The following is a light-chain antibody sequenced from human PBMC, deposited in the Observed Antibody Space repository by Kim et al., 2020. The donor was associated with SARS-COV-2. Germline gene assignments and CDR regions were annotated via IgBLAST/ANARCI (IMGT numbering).Light chain of an antibody. CDR3: LQHSTYPIT. CDR2: GAS. Sequence: GSVGDRVTNTCRASQDIRNDLGWYQQNPGRAPKRLIYGASSLQSGVPSRFSGSGSGTEFTLTISSVQPEDFATYFCLQHSTYPITFGQGTRLEIK. V-gene: IGKV1-17*01. CDR1: QDIRND. J-gene: IGKJ5*01.